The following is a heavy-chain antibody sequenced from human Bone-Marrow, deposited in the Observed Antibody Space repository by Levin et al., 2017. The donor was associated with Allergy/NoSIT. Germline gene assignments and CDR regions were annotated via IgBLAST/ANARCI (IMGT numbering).Heavy chain of an antibody. Sequence: GGSLRLSCVASGLALRSHAMNWVRQAPGKGLEWVSYISAGGAYIYYADSVMGRFTIYRDDAKNSLFLQMNNLRAEDTAVYFCATYCSGGSCYSGTLADDFEKWGQGTLVAVSS. D-gene: IGHD2-15*01. J-gene: IGHJ4*02. CDR1: GLALRSHA. CDR2: ISAGGAYI. CDR3: ATYCSGGSCYSGTLADDFEK. V-gene: IGHV3-21*01.